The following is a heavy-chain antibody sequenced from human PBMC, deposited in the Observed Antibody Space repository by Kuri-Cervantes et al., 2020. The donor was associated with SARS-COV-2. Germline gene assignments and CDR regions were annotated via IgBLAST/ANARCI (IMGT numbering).Heavy chain of an antibody. Sequence: GESLKISCAASGFTVSSNYMSWVRQAPGKGLEWVSVIYSGGSTYYADSVKGRFTISRDNSKSTLYLQMNSLRAEDTAVYYCARVVGIRGYFDYWGQGTLVTVSS. D-gene: IGHD3-10*01. J-gene: IGHJ4*02. CDR1: GFTVSSNY. V-gene: IGHV3-53*01. CDR3: ARVVGIRGYFDY. CDR2: IYSGGST.